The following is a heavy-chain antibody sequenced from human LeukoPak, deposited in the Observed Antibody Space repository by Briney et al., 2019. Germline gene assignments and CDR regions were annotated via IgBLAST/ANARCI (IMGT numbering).Heavy chain of an antibody. D-gene: IGHD3-3*01. Sequence: ASLKVSCKASGYTFTGYYMHWVRQAPGQGLEWMGWINPNSGGTNYAQKFQGRVTMTRDTSISAAYMELSRLRSDDTAVYYCARGDFWSGYPFDYWGQGTLVTVSS. CDR1: GYTFTGYY. J-gene: IGHJ4*02. CDR3: ARGDFWSGYPFDY. V-gene: IGHV1-2*02. CDR2: INPNSGGT.